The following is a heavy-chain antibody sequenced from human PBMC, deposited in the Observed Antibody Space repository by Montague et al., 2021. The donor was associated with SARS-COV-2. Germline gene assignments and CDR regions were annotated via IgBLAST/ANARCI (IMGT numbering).Heavy chain of an antibody. J-gene: IGHJ4*02. CDR3: VRDQGRSNWNYPDY. V-gene: IGHV4-4*07. CDR1: GGSISGYY. Sequence: SETLSLTCTVSGGSISGYYWSWFRQSAGKGLEWIGRIYNSGSTSYNPSLKSRVTMSVDMSKNQFSLKLSSVTAADTAVYYCVRDQGRSNWNYPDYWGQGTLVTVSS. D-gene: IGHD1-20*01. CDR2: IYNSGST.